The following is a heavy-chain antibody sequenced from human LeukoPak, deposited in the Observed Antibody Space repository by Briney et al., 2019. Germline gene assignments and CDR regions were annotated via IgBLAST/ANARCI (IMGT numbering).Heavy chain of an antibody. CDR3: AKDGRSYSSGWPPFDY. V-gene: IGHV3-21*01. CDR1: GFTFSSYS. D-gene: IGHD6-19*01. CDR2: ISSSSTYI. J-gene: IGHJ4*02. Sequence: RPGGSLRLSCAASGFTFSSYSMNWVRQAPGKGLEWVSSISSSSTYIFYEDSVKGRFTISRDNSKNTLYLQMNSLRAEDTAVYHCAKDGRSYSSGWPPFDYWGQGTLVTVSS.